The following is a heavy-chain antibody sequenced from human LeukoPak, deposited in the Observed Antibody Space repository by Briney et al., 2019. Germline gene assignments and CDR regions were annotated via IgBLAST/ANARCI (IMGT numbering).Heavy chain of an antibody. D-gene: IGHD4-23*01. CDR3: AKQGRPPNGGRFDY. J-gene: IGHJ4*02. V-gene: IGHV3-23*01. CDR1: GFTFSSYA. CDR2: INGSGGST. Sequence: GGSLRLSCAASGFTFSSYAMSWVRQAPGKGLEWVSAINGSGGSTYYADSVKGRFTISRDNSKNALYLQMNSLRAEDTAVYYCAKQGRPPNGGRFDYWGQGTLVTVSS.